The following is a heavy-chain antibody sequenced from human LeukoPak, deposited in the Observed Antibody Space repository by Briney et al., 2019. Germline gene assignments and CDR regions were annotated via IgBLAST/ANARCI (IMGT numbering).Heavy chain of an antibody. CDR2: IKHSGST. J-gene: IGHJ6*03. CDR1: GGSFCNLD. D-gene: IGHD4-11*01. V-gene: IGHV4-34*01. Sequence: SETLSLTCALCGGSFCNLDCSGLRQPPGRGLEWIGEIKHSGSTNYNPSLKSRITISLDTSKNQFSLKVTSVTAADTAVYYCARAPPTVTPRYYYHYYLHGWVKETTVTVSS. CDR3: ARAPPTVTPRYYYHYYLHG.